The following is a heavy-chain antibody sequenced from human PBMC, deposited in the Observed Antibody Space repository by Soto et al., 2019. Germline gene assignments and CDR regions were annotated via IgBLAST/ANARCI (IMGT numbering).Heavy chain of an antibody. CDR3: ARYGYSSGWYLGTGMDV. Sequence: QVQLVQSGAEVKKPGAPLKVSCQASGYSFSDYGIAWVRQAPGQGLAWVGWISTYNGNTNYAQKFQGRVTMTTDTSANTAYMELRSLRSDDTAMYYCARYGYSSGWYLGTGMDVWGQGTPVTVSS. D-gene: IGHD6-19*01. V-gene: IGHV1-18*04. J-gene: IGHJ6*02. CDR2: ISTYNGNT. CDR1: GYSFSDYG.